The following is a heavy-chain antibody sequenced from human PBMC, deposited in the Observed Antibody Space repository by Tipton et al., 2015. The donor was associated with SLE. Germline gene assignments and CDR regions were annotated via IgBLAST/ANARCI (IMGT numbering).Heavy chain of an antibody. Sequence: GLVKPSETLSLTCTVSGDSFSSSYWSWIRQPAGKGLEWIGYISYSGSTNYNPSVRSRVSISLDTSKNQFSLKVKSVTTADTAVYYCARMRGGYNAHHWGQGILVTVSS. D-gene: IGHD5-24*01. V-gene: IGHV4-59*01. CDR3: ARMRGGYNAHH. CDR1: GDSFSSSY. CDR2: ISYSGST. J-gene: IGHJ5*02.